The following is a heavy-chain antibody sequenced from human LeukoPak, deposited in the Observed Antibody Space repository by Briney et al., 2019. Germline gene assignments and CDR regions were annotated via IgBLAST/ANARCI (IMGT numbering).Heavy chain of an antibody. CDR1: GFTFSSYA. CDR3: ARVGDCGGDCYYYFDY. Sequence: GGSLRLSCAASGFTFSSYAMHWVRQAPGKGLEWVAVISYDGSNKYYADSVKGRFTISRDNSKNTLYLQMNSLRAEDTAVYYCARVGDCGGDCYYYFDYWGQGTLVTVSS. J-gene: IGHJ4*02. CDR2: ISYDGSNK. V-gene: IGHV3-30-3*01. D-gene: IGHD2-21*02.